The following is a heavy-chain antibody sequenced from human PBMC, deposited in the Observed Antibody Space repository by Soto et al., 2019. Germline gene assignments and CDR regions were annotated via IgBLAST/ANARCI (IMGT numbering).Heavy chain of an antibody. CDR3: AREVATVTTFSYYYYGMDV. CDR1: GYTFTSYY. Sequence: ASVKVSCKASGYTFTSYYMHWVRQAPGQGLEWMGIINPIGGSTSYAQKFQGRVTMTRDTSTSTVYMELSSLRSEDTAVYYCAREVATVTTFSYYYYGMDVWGQGTTVTVSS. V-gene: IGHV1-46*01. D-gene: IGHD4-17*01. J-gene: IGHJ6*02. CDR2: INPIGGST.